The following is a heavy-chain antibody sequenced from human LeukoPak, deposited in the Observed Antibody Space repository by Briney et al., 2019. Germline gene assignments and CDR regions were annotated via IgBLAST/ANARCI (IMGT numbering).Heavy chain of an antibody. V-gene: IGHV3-43*02. Sequence: GGSLRLSRAASGFTFDDYAMHWVRQAPGKGLEWVSLISGDGGSTYYADSVKGRFTISRDNSKNSLYLQMNSPRTEDTALYYCAKDFYYGSGWTTFYYYYYGMDVWGQGTTVTVSS. CDR2: ISGDGGST. D-gene: IGHD3-10*01. CDR1: GFTFDDYA. J-gene: IGHJ6*02. CDR3: AKDFYYGSGWTTFYYYYYGMDV.